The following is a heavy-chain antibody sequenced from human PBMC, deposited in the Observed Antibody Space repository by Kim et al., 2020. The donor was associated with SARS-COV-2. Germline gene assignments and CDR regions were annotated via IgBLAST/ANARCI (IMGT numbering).Heavy chain of an antibody. CDR1: GYSFINYW. V-gene: IGHV5-51*01. J-gene: IGHJ5*02. CDR3: ARGGSAMINPAGWFDP. Sequence: GESLKISCQASGYSFINYWIAWVRQTPGKGLEWMGIVYPGDSDRRYGPSFQGHITISADKSLSTAYLHWNSLKASDTAMYYCARGGSAMINPAGWFDPWG. CDR2: VYPGDSDR. D-gene: IGHD3-16*01.